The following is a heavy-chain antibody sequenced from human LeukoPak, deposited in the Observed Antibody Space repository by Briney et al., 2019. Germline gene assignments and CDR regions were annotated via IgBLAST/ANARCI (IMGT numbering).Heavy chain of an antibody. Sequence: ASVKVSCRAPGYTFTSYYMHWVRQAPGQGLEWMGIINPTGGSTTYAQRFQGRVTMTRDTSTSTVYMELRSLRSEDTAVYYCARDRVIAAAGSFDYWGQGTLVTVSS. CDR1: GYTFTSYY. CDR2: INPTGGST. V-gene: IGHV1-46*01. J-gene: IGHJ4*02. D-gene: IGHD6-13*01. CDR3: ARDRVIAAAGSFDY.